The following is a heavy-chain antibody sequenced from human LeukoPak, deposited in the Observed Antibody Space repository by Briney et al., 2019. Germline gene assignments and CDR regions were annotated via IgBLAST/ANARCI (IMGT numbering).Heavy chain of an antibody. J-gene: IGHJ4*02. CDR3: AALGYCSGGSCYASFDY. CDR2: IKQDGSEK. V-gene: IGHV3-7*01. CDR1: GFTFSSYW. Sequence: GGSLRLSRAASGFTFSSYWMSWVRQAPGKGLEWVANIKQDGSEKYYVDSVKGRFTISRDNAKNSLYLQMNSLRAEDTAVYYCAALGYCSGGSCYASFDYWGQGTLVTVSS. D-gene: IGHD2-15*01.